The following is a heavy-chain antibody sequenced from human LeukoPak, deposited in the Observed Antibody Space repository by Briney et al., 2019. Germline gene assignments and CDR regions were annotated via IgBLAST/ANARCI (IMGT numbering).Heavy chain of an antibody. D-gene: IGHD6-13*01. J-gene: IGHJ4*02. CDR1: GYTFTGYY. V-gene: IGHV1-2*06. CDR2: INPNSGGT. CDR3: ARDPVYSSSWGGNDY. Sequence: ASVKVSCKASGYTFTGYYMHWVRQAPGQGLEWMGRINPNSGGTNYAQKFQGRVTMTRDTSISTAYMELSRLRSDDTAVYYCARDPVYSSSWGGNDYWGQATLVTVSS.